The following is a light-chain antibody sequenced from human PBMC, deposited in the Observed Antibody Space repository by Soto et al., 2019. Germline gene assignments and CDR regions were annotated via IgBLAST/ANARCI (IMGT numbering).Light chain of an antibody. V-gene: IGLV1-36*01. CDR1: SSNSGNKP. Sequence: QSVLTQPPSVSGAPRQRVTISCSGSSSNSGNKPVNWYQQLPGKAPTLIIYYDDLLPSGVSDRFSGSKSGTSASLAISGLQSADEADYYCATWDDSLNKEVFGGGTKLTVL. CDR2: YDD. CDR3: ATWDDSLNKEV. J-gene: IGLJ2*01.